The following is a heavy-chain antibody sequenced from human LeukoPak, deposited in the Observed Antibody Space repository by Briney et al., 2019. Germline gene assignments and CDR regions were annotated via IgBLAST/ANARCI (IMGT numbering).Heavy chain of an antibody. D-gene: IGHD3-22*01. J-gene: IGHJ4*02. CDR3: ARGFGYDSSGYHY. CDR1: GYTFTGYY. V-gene: IGHV1-2*02. Sequence: ASVKVSCKASGYTFTGYYMHWVRQAPGQGLEWMGWINPNSGGTNYAQKFQGRVTITADKSTSTAYMELSSLRSEDTAVYYCARGFGYDSSGYHYWGQGTLVTVSS. CDR2: INPNSGGT.